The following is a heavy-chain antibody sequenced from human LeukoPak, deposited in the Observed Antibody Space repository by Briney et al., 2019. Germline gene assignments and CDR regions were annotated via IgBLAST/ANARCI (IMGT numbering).Heavy chain of an antibody. Sequence: ASVKVSCKASGYTFNNYAINWVRQAPGQGLEWMGWISAYNGNTNYAQKLQGRVTMTTDTSTSTAYMELRSLRSDDTAVYYCARDTPPSRGSYYRRFDYWGQGTLVTVSS. D-gene: IGHD1-26*01. CDR3: ARDTPPSRGSYYRRFDY. CDR1: GYTFNNYA. J-gene: IGHJ4*02. V-gene: IGHV1-18*04. CDR2: ISAYNGNT.